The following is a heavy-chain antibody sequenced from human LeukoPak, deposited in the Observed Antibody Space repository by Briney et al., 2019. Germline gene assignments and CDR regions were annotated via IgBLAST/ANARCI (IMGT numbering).Heavy chain of an antibody. V-gene: IGHV4-59*01. CDR3: ARDPNSSGWDINGAFDI. Sequence: SETLSLTCTVSGGSISSYYWSWIRQPPGKGLEWIGYIYYSGGTNYNPSLKSRVTISVDTSKNQFSLKLSSVTAADTAVYYCARDPNSSGWDINGAFDIWGQGTMVTVSS. CDR2: IYYSGGT. D-gene: IGHD6-19*01. CDR1: GGSISSYY. J-gene: IGHJ3*02.